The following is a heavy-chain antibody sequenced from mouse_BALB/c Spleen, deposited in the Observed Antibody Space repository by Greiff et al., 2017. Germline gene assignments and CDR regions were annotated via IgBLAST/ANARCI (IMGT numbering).Heavy chain of an antibody. Sequence: VQLKESGPGLVKPSQSLSLTCTVTGYSITSDYAWNWIRQFPGNKLEWMGYISYSGSTSYNPSLKSRISITRDTSKNQFFLQLNSVTTEDTATYYCASPLYGNYLAWFADWGQGTLVTVSA. CDR2: ISYSGST. V-gene: IGHV3-2*02. D-gene: IGHD2-1*01. J-gene: IGHJ3*01. CDR1: GYSITSDYA. CDR3: ASPLYGNYLAWFAD.